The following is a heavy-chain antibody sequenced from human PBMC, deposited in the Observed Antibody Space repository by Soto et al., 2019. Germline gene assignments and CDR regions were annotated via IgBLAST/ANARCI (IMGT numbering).Heavy chain of an antibody. CDR2: ISYDGSNK. CDR3: AKAHCSSTSCYYYYYGMDV. V-gene: IGHV3-30*18. Sequence: QPGGSLRLSCAASGFTFSSYGMHWVRQAPGKGLEWVAVISYDGSNKYYADSVKGRFTISRHNSKNTLYLQMNSLRAEDTAVYYCAKAHCSSTSCYYYYYGMDVWGQGTTVTVSS. D-gene: IGHD2-2*01. J-gene: IGHJ6*02. CDR1: GFTFSSYG.